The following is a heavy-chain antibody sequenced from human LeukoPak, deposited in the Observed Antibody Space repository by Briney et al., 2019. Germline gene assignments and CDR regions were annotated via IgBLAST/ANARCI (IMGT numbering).Heavy chain of an antibody. CDR1: GITFKIYG. J-gene: IGHJ4*02. CDR3: ARGDSILEL. D-gene: IGHD3-3*01. Sequence: GGSLRLSCAASGITFKIYGMHWVRQAPGKGLEWVAVISYDGSNRNFADSVKGRFTISRDNSKNTVYLQMNSLRAEDTAVYYCARGDSILELWGQGTLVTVSS. CDR2: ISYDGSNR. V-gene: IGHV3-30*03.